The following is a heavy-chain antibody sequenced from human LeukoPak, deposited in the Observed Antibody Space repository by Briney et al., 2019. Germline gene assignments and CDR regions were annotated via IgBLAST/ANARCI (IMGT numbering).Heavy chain of an antibody. CDR3: ARDPYSSSWRWPDTFYYYYGMDV. CDR2: ISSSGSTI. J-gene: IGHJ6*02. CDR1: GFTFSDYY. D-gene: IGHD6-13*01. Sequence: PGGSLRLSCAASGFTFSDYYMSWIRQAPGKGLEWVSYISSSGSTIYYADSVKGRFTISRDNAKNSLYLQMNSLRAEDTAVYYCARDPYSSSWRWPDTFYYYYGMDVWGQGTTVTVSS. V-gene: IGHV3-11*04.